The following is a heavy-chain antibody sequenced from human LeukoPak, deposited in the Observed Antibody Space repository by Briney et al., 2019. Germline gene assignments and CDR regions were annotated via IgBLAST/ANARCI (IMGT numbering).Heavy chain of an antibody. Sequence: GGSLRLSCAASGFTFSSYEMNWVRQAPGKGLEWVSYISSSGSTIYYADSVKGRFTISRDNAKNSLYLQVNSLRAEDTAVYYCARSGKMATITWGVLDYWGQGTLVTVSS. CDR2: ISSSGSTI. CDR1: GFTFSSYE. CDR3: ARSGKMATITWGVLDY. V-gene: IGHV3-48*03. D-gene: IGHD5-24*01. J-gene: IGHJ4*02.